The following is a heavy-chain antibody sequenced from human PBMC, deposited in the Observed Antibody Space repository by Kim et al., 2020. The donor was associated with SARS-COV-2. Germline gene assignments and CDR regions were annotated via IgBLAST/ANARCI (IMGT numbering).Heavy chain of an antibody. CDR3: AKDFRFLPRGYSGYELD. CDR2: ISYDGSNK. V-gene: IGHV3-30*18. D-gene: IGHD5-12*01. CDR1: GFTFSSYG. Sequence: GGSLRLSCAASGFTFSSYGMHWVRQAPGKGLEWVAVISYDGSNKYYADSVKGRFTISRDNSKNTLYLQMNSLRAEDTAVYYCAKDFRFLPRGYSGYELD. J-gene: IGHJ4*01.